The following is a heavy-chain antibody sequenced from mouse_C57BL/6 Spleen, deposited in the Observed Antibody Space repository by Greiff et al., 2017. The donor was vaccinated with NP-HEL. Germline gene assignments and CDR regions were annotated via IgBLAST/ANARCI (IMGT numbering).Heavy chain of an antibody. CDR1: GFTFSDYY. Sequence: EVKLVESEGGLVQPGSSMKLSCTASGFTFSDYYMAWVRQVPEKGLEWVANINYDGSSTYYLDSLKSRFIISRDNAKNILYLQMSSLKSEDTATYYCASEGLRRDYFDYWGQGTTLTVSS. V-gene: IGHV5-16*01. CDR3: ASEGLRRDYFDY. J-gene: IGHJ2*01. CDR2: INYDGSST. D-gene: IGHD2-4*01.